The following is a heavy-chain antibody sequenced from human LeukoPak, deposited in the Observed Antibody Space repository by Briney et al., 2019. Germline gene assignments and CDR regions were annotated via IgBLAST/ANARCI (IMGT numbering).Heavy chain of an antibody. D-gene: IGHD5-24*01. Sequence: GGSLRLSCAASGFTSSSYAMSWVRQAPGKGLEWVSAISGSGGSTYYADSVKGRFTISRDNAKNSLYLQMNSLRAEDTAVYYCARLMVATNYWGQGTLVTVSS. CDR3: ARLMVATNY. CDR1: GFTSSSYA. V-gene: IGHV3-23*01. J-gene: IGHJ4*02. CDR2: ISGSGGST.